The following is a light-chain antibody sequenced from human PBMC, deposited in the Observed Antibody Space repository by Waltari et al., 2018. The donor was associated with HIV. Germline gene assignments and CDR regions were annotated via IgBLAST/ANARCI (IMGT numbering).Light chain of an antibody. V-gene: IGLV3-21*02. J-gene: IGLJ2*01. CDR1: NIESKD. CDR2: DDS. CDR3: QVWDSTTALG. Sequence: SYVLTQPPSVSVAPGQTARISCGGNNIESKDVHWYQQKPGQAPVLVVYDDSDRPSGIPERFSGSNSGNTATLTIRGTQTMDEADYYCQVWDSTTALGFGGGTKLTVL.